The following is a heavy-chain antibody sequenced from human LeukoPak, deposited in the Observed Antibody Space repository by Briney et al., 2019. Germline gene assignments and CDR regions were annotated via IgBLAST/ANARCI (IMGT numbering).Heavy chain of an antibody. Sequence: ASVKDSRKASGYTFTGYYMHWVRQAPGQGLEWMGWINPNSGGTNYAQKFQGRVTMTRDTSINTAYMELSRLRSDDTAVYYCASGVVTHPHGGSWGQGTLVTVSS. CDR3: ASGVVTHPHGGS. CDR1: GYTFTGYY. V-gene: IGHV1-2*02. J-gene: IGHJ5*02. D-gene: IGHD3-3*01. CDR2: INPNSGGT.